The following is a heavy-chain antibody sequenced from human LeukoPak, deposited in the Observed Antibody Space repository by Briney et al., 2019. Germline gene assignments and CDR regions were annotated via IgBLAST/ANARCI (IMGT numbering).Heavy chain of an antibody. V-gene: IGHV1-8*01. D-gene: IGHD5-12*01. CDR2: INPKSGRT. Sequence: ASVKVSCKASGYTFTSSDINWVRQATGQGLEWTGWINPKSGRTGYAKKFQARVSMTMNTSISTAYMELSGLRSEDTAVYYCARGRSTGYPYYFEYWGQGTLVTVSS. CDR3: ARGRSTGYPYYFEY. J-gene: IGHJ4*02. CDR1: GYTFTSSD.